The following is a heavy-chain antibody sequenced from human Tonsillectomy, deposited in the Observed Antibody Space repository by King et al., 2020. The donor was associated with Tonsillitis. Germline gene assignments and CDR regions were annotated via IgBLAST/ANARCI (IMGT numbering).Heavy chain of an antibody. Sequence: VQLVESGGGLVQPGGSLRLSCAASGFTFSSSYMTWVRQAPGKGLEWVSVLYSGGSTYYADSVKGRFTISRDNSKNTLYLQMNSLRAEDTALYYCARVTTIYGMDVWGQGTTVTVSS. V-gene: IGHV3-66*01. CDR3: ARVTTIYGMDV. J-gene: IGHJ6*02. CDR2: LYSGGST. D-gene: IGHD5-12*01. CDR1: GFTFSSSY.